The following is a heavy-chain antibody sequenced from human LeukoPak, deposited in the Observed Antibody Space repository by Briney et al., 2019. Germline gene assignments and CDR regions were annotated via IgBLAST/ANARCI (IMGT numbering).Heavy chain of an antibody. J-gene: IGHJ4*02. V-gene: IGHV1-69*05. Sequence: ASVKVSCKASGGTFSSYAMSWVRQAPGQGLEWMGVIIPIFGTANYAQKFQGRVTITTDESTSTAYMELSSLRSEDTAVYYCAKGTYYDFWSGFDYWGQGTLVTVSS. CDR1: GGTFSSYA. CDR3: AKGTYYDFWSGFDY. CDR2: IIPIFGTA. D-gene: IGHD3-3*01.